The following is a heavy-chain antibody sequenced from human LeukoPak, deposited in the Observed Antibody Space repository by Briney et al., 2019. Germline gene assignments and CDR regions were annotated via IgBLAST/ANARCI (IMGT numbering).Heavy chain of an antibody. D-gene: IGHD3-22*01. V-gene: IGHV4-61*02. Sequence: SETLSLTCTVSGGSISSGSYYWSWIRQPAGKGLEWIGRIYTSGSTNYNPSLKSRVTISVDTSKNQFSLKLSSVTAADTAVYYCAREGNYYDSSGPGSWFDPWGQGTLVTVSS. J-gene: IGHJ5*02. CDR3: AREGNYYDSSGPGSWFDP. CDR1: GGSISSGSYY. CDR2: IYTSGST.